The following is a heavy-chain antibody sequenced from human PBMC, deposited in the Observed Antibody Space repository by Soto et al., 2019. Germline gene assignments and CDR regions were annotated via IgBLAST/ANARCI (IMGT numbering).Heavy chain of an antibody. CDR3: ARVVPAAIVAAGGGYFDY. Sequence: QVQPVQSGAEVKKPGSSVKVSCKASGGTFSSYAISWVRQAPGQGLEWMGGIIPIFGTANYAQKFQGRVTITADKSTSTAYMELSSLRSEDTAVYYCARVVPAAIVAAGGGYFDYWGQGTLVTVSS. V-gene: IGHV1-69*06. CDR1: GGTFSSYA. D-gene: IGHD2-2*02. CDR2: IIPIFGTA. J-gene: IGHJ4*02.